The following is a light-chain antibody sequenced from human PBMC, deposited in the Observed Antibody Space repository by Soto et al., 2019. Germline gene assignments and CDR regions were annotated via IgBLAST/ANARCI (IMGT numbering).Light chain of an antibody. CDR3: QQTYSTPWT. V-gene: IGKV1-39*01. Sequence: DIQMTQSPSSLSASVGDRFTITCRASESISSYLNWYQQKPGKAPKLLIYAASSLQSGVPSRFSGSGSGTDFTLTISSLQPEDFATIYCQQTYSTPWTFGQGTKVDI. CDR1: ESISSY. CDR2: AAS. J-gene: IGKJ1*01.